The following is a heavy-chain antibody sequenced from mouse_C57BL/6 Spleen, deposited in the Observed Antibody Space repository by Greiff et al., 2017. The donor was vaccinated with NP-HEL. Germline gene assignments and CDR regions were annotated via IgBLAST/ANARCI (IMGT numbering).Heavy chain of an antibody. CDR3: ARAYYYGSDYYAMDY. D-gene: IGHD1-1*01. J-gene: IGHJ4*01. Sequence: EVQVVESGGGLVKPGGSLKLSCAASGFTFSDYGMHWVRQAPEKGLEWVAYISSGSSTIYYAAPVKGRFTISRDNAKNTLFLQMTSLRSEDTAMYYCARAYYYGSDYYAMDYWGQGTSVTVSS. CDR2: ISSGSSTI. V-gene: IGHV5-17*01. CDR1: GFTFSDYG.